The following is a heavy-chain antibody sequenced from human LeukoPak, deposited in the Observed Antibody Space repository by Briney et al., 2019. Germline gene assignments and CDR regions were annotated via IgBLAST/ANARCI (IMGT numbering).Heavy chain of an antibody. CDR1: GDSFSNYY. D-gene: IGHD2-2*01. Sequence: SETLSLTCSVSGDSFSNYYWTWIRQPPGEGLEWIGYVYYSGSTNYNPSLKTRLHLSVDTSKNRFFLKLNSVTAADTAVYYCASSPRLTTSWFLFDSWGHGTLVTVSS. J-gene: IGHJ5*01. V-gene: IGHV4-59*08. CDR2: VYYSGST. CDR3: ASSPRLTTSWFLFDS.